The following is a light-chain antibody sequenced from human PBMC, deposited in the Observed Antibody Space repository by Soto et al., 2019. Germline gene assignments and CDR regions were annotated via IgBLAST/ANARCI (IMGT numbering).Light chain of an antibody. V-gene: IGLV2-8*01. Sequence: QSALTQPPSASGSPGQSVTISCTGTKNDIGVYDFVSWYQHHPGKAPRLIIYEVVQRPSGVPDRFSGPKSGNTASLTVSGLQAEDEADYFCKSYAGSNTYVFGSGTKLTVL. J-gene: IGLJ1*01. CDR1: KNDIGVYDF. CDR2: EVV. CDR3: KSYAGSNTYV.